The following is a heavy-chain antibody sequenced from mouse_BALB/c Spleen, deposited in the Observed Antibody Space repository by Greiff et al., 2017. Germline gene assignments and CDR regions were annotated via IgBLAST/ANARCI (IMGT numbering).Heavy chain of an antibody. CDR3: ARGRGGYDEGNAWFAY. CDR2: ISSGGST. CDR1: GFTFSSYA. J-gene: IGHJ3*01. V-gene: IGHV5-6-5*01. D-gene: IGHD2-2*01. Sequence: EVKVVESGGGLVKPGGSLKLSCAASGFTFSSYAMSWVRQTPEKRLEWVASISSGGSTYYPDSVKGRFTISRDNARNILYLQMSSLRSEDTVMYYCARGRGGYDEGNAWFAYWGQGTLVTVSA.